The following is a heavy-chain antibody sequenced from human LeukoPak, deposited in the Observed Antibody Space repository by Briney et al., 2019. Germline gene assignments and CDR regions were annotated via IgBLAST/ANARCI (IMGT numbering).Heavy chain of an antibody. J-gene: IGHJ4*02. D-gene: IGHD3-22*01. V-gene: IGHV4-61*02. Sequence: SQTLSLTCTVSGGSISSGSYYWSWIRQPAGKGLEWIGRIYTSGSTNYNPSLKSRVTISVDTSKNQFSLKLSSVTAADTAVYYCAREGDYYDSSGTLDYWGQGTLVTVSS. CDR1: GGSISSGSYY. CDR3: AREGDYYDSSGTLDY. CDR2: IYTSGST.